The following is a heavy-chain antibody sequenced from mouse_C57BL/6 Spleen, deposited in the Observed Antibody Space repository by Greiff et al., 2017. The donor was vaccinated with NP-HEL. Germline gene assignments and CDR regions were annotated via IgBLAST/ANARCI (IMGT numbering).Heavy chain of an antibody. D-gene: IGHD1-1*01. CDR1: GFNIKDYY. CDR3: TTWRSYGSSPYAMDY. CDR2: IDPEDGDT. Sequence: VQLKESGAELVRPGASVKLSCTASGFNIKDYYMHWVKQRPEQGLEWIGRIDPEDGDTEYAPKFQGKATMTADTSSNTAYLQLSSLTSEDTAVYYCTTWRSYGSSPYAMDYWGQGTSVTVSS. J-gene: IGHJ4*01. V-gene: IGHV14-1*01.